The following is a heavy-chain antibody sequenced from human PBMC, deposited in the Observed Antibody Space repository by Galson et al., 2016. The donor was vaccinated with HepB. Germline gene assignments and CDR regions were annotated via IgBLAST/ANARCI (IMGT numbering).Heavy chain of an antibody. CDR2: IIPITTTA. J-gene: IGHJ4*02. V-gene: IGHV1-69*13. CDR1: GDTFSTYR. Sequence: SVKVSCKASGDTFSTYRLNWVRQAPGQGLEWMGGIIPITTTADYAHNFEGRVSITADESTRTTYMEVRSLRSEDTAVYYCARDGYCDKGDCPLTYWGPGTLVTVSS. CDR3: ARDGYCDKGDCPLTY. D-gene: IGHD2-15*01.